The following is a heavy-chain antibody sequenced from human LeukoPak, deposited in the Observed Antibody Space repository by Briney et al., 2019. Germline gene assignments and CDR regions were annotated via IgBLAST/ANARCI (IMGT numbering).Heavy chain of an antibody. Sequence: PGASLRLSCAASGFTFSSYGMHWVRQAPGKGLEWVAVIWYDGSNKYYPDSVQGRFTISRDNSKNTLYLQVNSLRAEDTAVYYCARDRSMSGWYIDLWGRGTLVTVSS. CDR3: ARDRSMSGWYIDL. J-gene: IGHJ2*01. CDR2: IWYDGSNK. D-gene: IGHD2/OR15-2a*01. CDR1: GFTFSSYG. V-gene: IGHV3-33*01.